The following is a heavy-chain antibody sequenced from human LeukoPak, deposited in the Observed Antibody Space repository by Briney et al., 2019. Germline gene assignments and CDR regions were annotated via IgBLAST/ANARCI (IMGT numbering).Heavy chain of an antibody. Sequence: KPGGSLRLSCAASGFTFSSYSMNWVRQAPGKGLEWVSSINSSSSYIYYADSVKGRFTIFRDNAKNSLYLQMNSLRAEDTAVYYCARREDYYGSGRNFDYWGQGTLVTVSS. J-gene: IGHJ4*02. CDR1: GFTFSSYS. CDR2: INSSSSYI. V-gene: IGHV3-21*01. D-gene: IGHD3-10*01. CDR3: ARREDYYGSGRNFDY.